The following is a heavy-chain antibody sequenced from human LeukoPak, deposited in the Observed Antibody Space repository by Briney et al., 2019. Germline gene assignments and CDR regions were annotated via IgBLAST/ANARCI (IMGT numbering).Heavy chain of an antibody. V-gene: IGHV1-69*06. Sequence: SVKVSCKASGGTFSSYAISWVRQAPGQGLEWMGGIIPIFGTANYAQKFQGRVTITADKSTSTAYMELSSLRSEDTAVYYCAREGDGYNYGFDYWGQGTLVTVSS. CDR2: IIPIFGTA. CDR1: GGTFSSYA. J-gene: IGHJ4*02. CDR3: AREGDGYNYGFDY. D-gene: IGHD5-24*01.